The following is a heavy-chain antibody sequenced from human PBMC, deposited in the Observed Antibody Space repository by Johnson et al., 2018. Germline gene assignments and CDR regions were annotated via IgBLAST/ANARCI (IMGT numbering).Heavy chain of an antibody. D-gene: IGHD3-3*01. CDR3: ASEMGIIRANYYYYGMDV. CDR2: ISYDGSNK. J-gene: IGHJ6*02. V-gene: IGHV3-30*03. CDR1: GFTFSSYG. Sequence: QVQLVQSGGGVVQXGRSLRLXCAASGFTFSSYGMHWVRQAPGKGLEWVAVISYDGSNKSYADSVKGRFTISRDNSKNTLSLQMNSLRAEDTAVYYCASEMGIIRANYYYYGMDVWGQGTTVTVSS.